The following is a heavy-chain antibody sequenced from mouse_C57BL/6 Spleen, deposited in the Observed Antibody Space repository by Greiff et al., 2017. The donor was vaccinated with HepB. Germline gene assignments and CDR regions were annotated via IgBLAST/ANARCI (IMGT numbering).Heavy chain of an antibody. Sequence: QVQLKESGAELVKPGASVKISCKASGYAFSSYWMNWVKQRPGKGLEWIGQIYPGDGDTNYNGKFKGKATLTADKSASTAYMQLSSLTSEDSAVYFCARDYGSPFAYWGQGTLVTVSA. J-gene: IGHJ3*01. V-gene: IGHV1-80*01. D-gene: IGHD1-1*01. CDR2: IYPGDGDT. CDR3: ARDYGSPFAY. CDR1: GYAFSSYW.